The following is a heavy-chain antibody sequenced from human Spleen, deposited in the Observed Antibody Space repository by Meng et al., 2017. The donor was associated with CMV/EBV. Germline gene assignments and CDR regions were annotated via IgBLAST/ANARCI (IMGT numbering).Heavy chain of an antibody. Sequence: GESLKISCKGSGYSFTSYWIGWVRQMPGKGLEWMGIIYPGDSDTRYSPSFQGQVTISADKSISTAYLQWSSLKASDTAMYYCARQGDGYCSSTSCYLGAFDIWGQGTMVTVSS. CDR1: GYSFTSYW. CDR3: ARQGDGYCSSTSCYLGAFDI. D-gene: IGHD2-2*01. V-gene: IGHV5-51*01. J-gene: IGHJ3*02. CDR2: IYPGDSDT.